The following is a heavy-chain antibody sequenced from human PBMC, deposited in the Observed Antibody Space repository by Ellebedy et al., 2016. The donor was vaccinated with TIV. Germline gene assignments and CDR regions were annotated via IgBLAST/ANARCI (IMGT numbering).Heavy chain of an antibody. V-gene: IGHV4-4*07. Sequence: MPSETLSLTCTVSGYSIKCYCWSWVRQPAGKGLEWIGRICGSGSTNYNPSLKSRVTMSLDTSKNQFSLDLSSVTAADTAIYNCARGPYSSGGYTIDVWGQGTAVTVSS. CDR2: ICGSGST. CDR3: ARGPYSSGGYTIDV. D-gene: IGHD6-25*01. J-gene: IGHJ6*02. CDR1: GYSIKCYC.